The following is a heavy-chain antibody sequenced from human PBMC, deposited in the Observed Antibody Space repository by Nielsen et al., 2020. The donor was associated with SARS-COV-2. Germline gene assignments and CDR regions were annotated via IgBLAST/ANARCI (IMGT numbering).Heavy chain of an antibody. J-gene: IGHJ6*02. D-gene: IGHD3-10*01. CDR3: ARDDYGSGSYLKGFYYYGMDV. CDR2: ISSSGSTI. Sequence: WIRQPPGKGLEWVSHISSSGSTIYYADSVKGRFTISRDNAKNSLYLQMNSPRAEDTAVYYCARDDYGSGSYLKGFYYYGMDVWGQGTTVTVSS. V-gene: IGHV3-48*03.